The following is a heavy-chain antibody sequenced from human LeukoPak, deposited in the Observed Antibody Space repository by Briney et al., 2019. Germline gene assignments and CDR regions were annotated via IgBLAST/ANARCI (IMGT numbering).Heavy chain of an antibody. CDR1: GGSFSGYY. Sequence: SETLSLTCAVYGGSFSGYYWSWIRQPPGKGLEWIGEINHSGSTNYNPSLKSRVTISVDTSKNQFSLKLSSVTAADTAVYYWGGSGDKGATPPKGVGGQGTRV. CDR3: GGSGDKGATPPKGV. CDR2: INHSGST. D-gene: IGHD5-12*01. V-gene: IGHV4-34*03. J-gene: IGHJ4*02.